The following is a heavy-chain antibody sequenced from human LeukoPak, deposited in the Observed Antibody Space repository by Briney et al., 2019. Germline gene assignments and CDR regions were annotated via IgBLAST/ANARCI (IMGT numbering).Heavy chain of an antibody. CDR3: ARLMAATGGYHFYH. Sequence: SETLSLTCTVSGGSISSYYWSWIRQPPGKGLEWIGYIYYSGSTNYNPSLKRRVTISVDTSENQFSLKLSSVTAADTAVYYCARLMAATGGYHFYHWGQGTLVTVSS. D-gene: IGHD6-25*01. V-gene: IGHV4-59*08. CDR2: IYYSGST. CDR1: GGSISSYY. J-gene: IGHJ4*02.